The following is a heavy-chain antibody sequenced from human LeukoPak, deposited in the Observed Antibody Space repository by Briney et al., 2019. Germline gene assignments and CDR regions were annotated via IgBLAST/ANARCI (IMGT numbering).Heavy chain of an antibody. Sequence: PGGSLRLSCAASGFTVSDYYMSWIRQAPGKGLEWVSYISSSGSTIYYADSVKGRFTISRDNAKNSLYLQMNSLRAEDTAVYYCARDRDTAMVYFDYWGQGTLVTVSS. CDR1: GFTVSDYY. D-gene: IGHD5-18*01. V-gene: IGHV3-11*01. CDR3: ARDRDTAMVYFDY. J-gene: IGHJ4*02. CDR2: ISSSGSTI.